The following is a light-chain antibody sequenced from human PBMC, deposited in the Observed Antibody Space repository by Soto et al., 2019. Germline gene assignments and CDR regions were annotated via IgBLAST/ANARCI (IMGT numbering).Light chain of an antibody. CDR1: QSVSSN. J-gene: IGKJ1*01. Sequence: EIVMTQSPATLSVSPGETATLSCRASQSVSSNLAWYQQKPGQAPRRLIYGASTRATDIPARFSGSGSGTEFTLTISSLQSEDFAVYYCQQYNNFWTFGQGTKVEIK. CDR2: GAS. CDR3: QQYNNFWT. V-gene: IGKV3-15*01.